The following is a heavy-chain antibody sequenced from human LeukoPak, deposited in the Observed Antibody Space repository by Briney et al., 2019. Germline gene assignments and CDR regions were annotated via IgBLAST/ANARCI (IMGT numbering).Heavy chain of an antibody. V-gene: IGHV4-39*07. Sequence: SETLSLTCIVSGGSISSSSYYWGWVRQPPGKGLEWIGSVFYRGSTYYNPSLKSRVSISVDSSKNQFSLKVSSVTAADTAVYYCARGSDTAAGLYWGQGTLVTVSS. CDR3: ARGSDTAAGLY. CDR1: GGSISSSSYY. J-gene: IGHJ4*02. D-gene: IGHD6-13*01. CDR2: VFYRGST.